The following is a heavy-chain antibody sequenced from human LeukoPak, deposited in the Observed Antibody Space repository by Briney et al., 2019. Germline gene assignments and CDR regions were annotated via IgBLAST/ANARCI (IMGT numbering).Heavy chain of an antibody. CDR3: ARDKAGSGSYYYYMDV. D-gene: IGHD3-10*01. J-gene: IGHJ6*03. Sequence: SGGSLRLSCAASGFTFSSNSMNWVRQAPGKGLEWVSSISSSSSYIYYADSVKGRFTISRDNAKDSLYLQMNSLRAEDTAVYYCARDKAGSGSYYYYMDVWGKGTTVTVSS. CDR1: GFTFSSNS. CDR2: ISSSSSYI. V-gene: IGHV3-21*01.